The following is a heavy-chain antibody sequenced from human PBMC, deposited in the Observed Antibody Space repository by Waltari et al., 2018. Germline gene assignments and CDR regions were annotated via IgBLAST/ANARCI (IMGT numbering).Heavy chain of an antibody. V-gene: IGHV4-61*02. CDR1: GGSISSGSYY. CDR2: IYTSGST. D-gene: IGHD6-19*01. Sequence: QVQLQESGPGLVKPSQTLSLTCTVAGGSISSGSYYWSWIRQPAGKGLEWMGRIYTSGSTNDNPALKSRVTISVDTSKTQFSLKLSSVTAADTAVYYCARDGGLEGSIAVASWGQGTLVTVSS. J-gene: IGHJ4*02. CDR3: ARDGGLEGSIAVAS.